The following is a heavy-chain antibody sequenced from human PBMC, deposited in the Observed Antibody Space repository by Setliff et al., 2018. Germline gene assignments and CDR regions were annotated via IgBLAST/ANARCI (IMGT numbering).Heavy chain of an antibody. CDR2: IDTSSSYI. Sequence: PGGSLRLSCAASGFTFSTYTMNWVRQAPGKGLEWVSSIDTSSSYIYYADSVKGRFTISRDNAENSLYPQMNSLRAEDTAVYYCARDDSDDYGTYYYYYMDVWGKGTTVTVS. CDR1: GFTFSTYT. J-gene: IGHJ6*03. D-gene: IGHD4-17*01. V-gene: IGHV3-21*01. CDR3: ARDDSDDYGTYYYYYMDV.